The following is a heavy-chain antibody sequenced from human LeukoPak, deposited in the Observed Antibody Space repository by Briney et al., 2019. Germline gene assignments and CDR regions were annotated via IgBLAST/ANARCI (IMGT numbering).Heavy chain of an antibody. CDR1: GFTFSTYW. V-gene: IGHV3-74*01. CDR2: INTDGSTT. Sequence: GGSLRLSCAASGFTFSTYWMHWVRQAPGKGLVWVSNINTDGSTTIYADSVKGRFTISRDNAKNTLYLQMNSLRAEDTAVYYCARDYDYVWGSNHYDAFDIWGQGTMVTVSP. CDR3: ARDYDYVWGSNHYDAFDI. J-gene: IGHJ3*02. D-gene: IGHD3-16*02.